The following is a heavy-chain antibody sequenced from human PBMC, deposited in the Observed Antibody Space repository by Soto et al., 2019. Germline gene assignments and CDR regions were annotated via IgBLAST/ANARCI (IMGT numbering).Heavy chain of an antibody. CDR2: ITPRGGST. CDR3: ATGYDYSLDH. J-gene: IGHJ4*02. V-gene: IGHV3-23*01. CDR1: KFSLTNYP. D-gene: IGHD5-12*01. Sequence: GGSLRLSCAASKFSLTNYPMSWVRQAPGRGLEWVSGITPRGGSTYYVYSVKGRFTISRDNSKNTLYLQMNSLRAEDTAVYFCATGYDYSLDHWGQGTLVTVSS.